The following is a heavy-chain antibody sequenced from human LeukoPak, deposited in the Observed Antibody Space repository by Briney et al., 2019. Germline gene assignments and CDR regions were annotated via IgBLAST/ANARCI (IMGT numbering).Heavy chain of an antibody. CDR3: ATNMGLLCTDGVCPEAFDL. CDR2: FDPEDGET. CDR1: GYTLTELS. V-gene: IGHV1-24*01. D-gene: IGHD2-8*01. J-gene: IGHJ4*02. Sequence: ASVKVSCKVSGYTLTELSMHWVRQAPGKGLEWMGGFDPEDGETIYAQNFQGRVTMTDDTSTNTAYMELSSLRSDDTAFYYCATNMGLLCTDGVCPEAFDLWGQGTLVTVSS.